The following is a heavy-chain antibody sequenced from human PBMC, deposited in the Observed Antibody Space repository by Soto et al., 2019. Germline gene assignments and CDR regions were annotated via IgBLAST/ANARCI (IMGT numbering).Heavy chain of an antibody. CDR1: GFTFSSYG. V-gene: IGHV3-33*01. CDR2: IWYDGSNK. Sequence: QVQLVESGGGVVQPGRSLRLSCAASGFTFSSYGMHWVRQAPGKGLEWVAVIWYDGSNKYYADSVKGRFTISRDNSKNTLYLKRNSLRAEDTAVYYCARDRMVATYGMDVWGQGTTVTVSS. D-gene: IGHD5-12*01. J-gene: IGHJ6*02. CDR3: ARDRMVATYGMDV.